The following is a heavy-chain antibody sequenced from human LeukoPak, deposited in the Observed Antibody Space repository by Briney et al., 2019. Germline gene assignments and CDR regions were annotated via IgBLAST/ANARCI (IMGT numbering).Heavy chain of an antibody. CDR2: INRSGST. J-gene: IGHJ4*02. Sequence: SDTLSLTCSVYAGSFSGYYCSWIRQPPGNGLEWIGEINRSGSTNYNPSRKGRVAISGDTSTIQLTLKLSSVTAADTGVYYCVTLCSTSCYQRYLGYWGQETLVTVSS. V-gene: IGHV4-34*01. D-gene: IGHD2-2*01. CDR3: VTLCSTSCYQRYLGY. CDR1: AGSFSGYY.